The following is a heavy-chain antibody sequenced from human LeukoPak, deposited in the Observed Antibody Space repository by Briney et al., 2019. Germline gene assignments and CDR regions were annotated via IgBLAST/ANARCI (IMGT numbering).Heavy chain of an antibody. CDR3: ARVVTMARRFDP. CDR2: INHSGST. Sequence: PSETLSLTCAVYGGSFSGYYWSWIRQPPGKGLEWIGEINHSGSTNYNPSLKSRVTISVDTSKNQFSLKLSSVTAADTAVYYCARVVTMARRFDPWGQGTLVTVSS. CDR1: GGSFSGYY. D-gene: IGHD5-12*01. V-gene: IGHV4-34*01. J-gene: IGHJ5*02.